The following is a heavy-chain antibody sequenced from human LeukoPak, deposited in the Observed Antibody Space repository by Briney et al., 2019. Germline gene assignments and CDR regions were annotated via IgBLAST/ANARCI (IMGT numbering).Heavy chain of an antibody. J-gene: IGHJ4*02. Sequence: GRSLRLSCAASGFTFSSYGMHWVRQAPGKGLEWVAVISYDGSNKYYADSVKGRFTISRDNSKNTLYLQMNSLRAEDTAVYYCARDYGDWDYWGQGTLVTVSS. CDR3: ARDYGDWDY. CDR2: ISYDGSNK. D-gene: IGHD4-17*01. CDR1: GFTFSSYG. V-gene: IGHV3-30*03.